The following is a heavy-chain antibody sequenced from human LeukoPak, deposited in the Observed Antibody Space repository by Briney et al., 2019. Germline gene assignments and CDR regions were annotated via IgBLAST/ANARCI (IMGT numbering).Heavy chain of an antibody. V-gene: IGHV3-15*01. Sequence: GGSLRLSCAASGFTFSSYSMSWVRQAPGKGLEWVGRIKSKTDGGTTDYAAPVKGRFTISRDDSKNTLYLQVNSLKTEDTAVYYCIVARFLNWWGQGTLVTVSS. CDR1: GFTFSSYS. CDR2: IKSKTDGGTT. J-gene: IGHJ4*02. D-gene: IGHD3/OR15-3a*01. CDR3: IVARFLNW.